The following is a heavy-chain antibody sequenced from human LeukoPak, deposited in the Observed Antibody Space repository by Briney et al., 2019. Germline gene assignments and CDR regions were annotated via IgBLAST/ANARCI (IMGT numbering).Heavy chain of an antibody. Sequence: ASVKVSCKASGGTFSSYAISWVRQATGQGLEWMGWMNPNSGDTGYPQKFQGRVSLTRDTSISTAYMEPSSLRSEDTAVYYCARDYGGNSGWFDPWGQGTLVTVSS. CDR2: MNPNSGDT. CDR1: GGTFSSYA. CDR3: ARDYGGNSGWFDP. V-gene: IGHV1-8*03. J-gene: IGHJ5*02. D-gene: IGHD4-23*01.